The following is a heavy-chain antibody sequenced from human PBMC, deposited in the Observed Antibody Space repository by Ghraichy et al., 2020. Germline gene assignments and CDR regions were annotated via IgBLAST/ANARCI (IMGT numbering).Heavy chain of an antibody. Sequence: SETLSLTCAVSGGSISSSNWWSWVRQPPGKGLEWIGEIYHSGSTNYNPSLKSRVTISVDKSKNQFSLKLSSVTAADTAVYYCARDIPWNEGGERGEGAFDIWGQGTMVTVSS. J-gene: IGHJ3*02. CDR2: IYHSGST. D-gene: IGHD1-1*01. V-gene: IGHV4-4*02. CDR3: ARDIPWNEGGERGEGAFDI. CDR1: GGSISSSNW.